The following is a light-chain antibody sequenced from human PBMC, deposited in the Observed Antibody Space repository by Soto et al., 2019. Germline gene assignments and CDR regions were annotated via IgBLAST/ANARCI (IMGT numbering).Light chain of an antibody. CDR1: QSINSN. CDR3: QQYNDWWT. CDR2: GAF. V-gene: IGKV3-15*01. Sequence: EIVMTQSPVTLSVSPGERATLSCRASQSINSNLAWYQQKPGQAPSLLIYGAFTRATGIPARFSGTGSGTEFTLTISSLQSEDLALYYCQQYNDWWTFGQGTKVDIK. J-gene: IGKJ1*01.